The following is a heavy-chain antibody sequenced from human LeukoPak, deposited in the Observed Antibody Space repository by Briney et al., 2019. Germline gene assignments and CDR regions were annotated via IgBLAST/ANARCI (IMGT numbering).Heavy chain of an antibody. CDR3: AKDNDILTGYYQGVNFDY. J-gene: IGHJ4*02. CDR1: GFTFSSYA. CDR2: ISGSGGST. V-gene: IGHV3-23*01. D-gene: IGHD3-9*01. Sequence: GGSLRLSCAASGFTFSSYAMSWVRQAPGEGLEWVSAISGSGGSTYYADSVKGRFTISRDNSKNTLYLQMNSLRAEDTAVYYCAKDNDILTGYYQGVNFDYWGQGTLVTVSS.